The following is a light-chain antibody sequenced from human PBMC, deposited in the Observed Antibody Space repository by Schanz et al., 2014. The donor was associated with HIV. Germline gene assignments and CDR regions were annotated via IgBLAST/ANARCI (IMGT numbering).Light chain of an antibody. Sequence: QSVLTQPPSASGTPGQRVTISCSGSTSNIGSNTVHWYQQLPGTAPKLLIYSNSQRPSGVPDRFSGSKSDSSASLTITGLQPEDEADYYCQSFDGSLGGVLFGGGTKLTVL. V-gene: IGLV1-44*01. CDR1: TSNIGSNT. CDR2: SNS. J-gene: IGLJ3*02. CDR3: QSFDGSLGGVL.